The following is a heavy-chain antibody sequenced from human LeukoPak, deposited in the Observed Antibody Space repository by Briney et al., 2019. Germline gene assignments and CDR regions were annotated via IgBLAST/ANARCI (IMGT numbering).Heavy chain of an antibody. CDR2: INHSGST. CDR1: GGSFSGYY. D-gene: IGHD6-13*01. V-gene: IGHV4-34*01. CDR3: ARNGASSWYPYYYMDV. J-gene: IGHJ6*03. Sequence: PSETLSLTCAVYGGSFSGYYWSWIRQPPGKGLEWIGEINHSGSTNYNPSLKSRVTISVDTSKNQFSLKLSSMTAADTAVYYCARNGASSWYPYYYMDVWGKGTTVTVSS.